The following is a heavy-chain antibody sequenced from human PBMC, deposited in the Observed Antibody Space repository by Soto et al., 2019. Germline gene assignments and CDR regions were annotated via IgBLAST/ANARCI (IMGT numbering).Heavy chain of an antibody. J-gene: IGHJ4*02. CDR2: ILGRGDT. CDR3: VNDVRADGYWDFDY. Sequence: EVQLLESGGGSVQPGGSLRLSCAASGFTFSSFAMSWVRQAPGKGLEWVSGILGRGDTYYEESVKGRFTISRDNSKNTRFLQLYSLRVEDMAIYYCVNDVRADGYWDFDYWGQGTLVTVSS. D-gene: IGHD5-12*01. CDR1: GFTFSSFA. V-gene: IGHV3-23*01.